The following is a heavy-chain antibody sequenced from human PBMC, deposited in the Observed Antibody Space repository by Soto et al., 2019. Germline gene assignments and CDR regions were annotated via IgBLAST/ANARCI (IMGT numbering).Heavy chain of an antibody. Sequence: GGSLRLSCAASGFTFDDYAMHWVRQAPGKGLEWVSGISWNSGSIGYADSVKGRFTISRDNAKNSLYLQMNSLRAEDTALYYCAKDGRYGSGSYWDYWGQGTLVTVSS. D-gene: IGHD3-10*01. CDR3: AKDGRYGSGSYWDY. CDR1: GFTFDDYA. V-gene: IGHV3-9*01. J-gene: IGHJ4*02. CDR2: ISWNSGSI.